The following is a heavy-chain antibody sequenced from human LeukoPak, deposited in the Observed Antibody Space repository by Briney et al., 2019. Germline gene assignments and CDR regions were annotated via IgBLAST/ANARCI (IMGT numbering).Heavy chain of an antibody. J-gene: IGHJ4*02. D-gene: IGHD3-22*01. CDR2: ISSSGSTI. CDR1: GFTFSSYS. Sequence: PGGSLRLSCAASGFTFSSYSMNWVRQAPGKGLEWVSYISSSGSTIYYADSVKGRFTISRDNAKNSLYLQMNSLRAEDTAVYYCARIYYDSSGYGYWGQGTLVTVSS. V-gene: IGHV3-48*04. CDR3: ARIYYDSSGYGY.